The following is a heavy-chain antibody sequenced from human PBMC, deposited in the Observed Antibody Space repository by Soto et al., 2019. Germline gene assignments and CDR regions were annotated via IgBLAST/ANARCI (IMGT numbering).Heavy chain of an antibody. CDR1: GFSFSSFA. CDR3: ARENSVQAWLHHFDH. CDR2: ISDDGASI. J-gene: IGHJ4*02. Sequence: GGSLRLSCEASGFSFSSFAMNWVRQAPGRGLEWVSYISDDGASIYYADSLKCRFTISRDNAKNSLSLQMNNLRDEDTAVYYCARENSVQAWLHHFDHWGLGTLVTVSS. V-gene: IGHV3-48*03. D-gene: IGHD5-18*01.